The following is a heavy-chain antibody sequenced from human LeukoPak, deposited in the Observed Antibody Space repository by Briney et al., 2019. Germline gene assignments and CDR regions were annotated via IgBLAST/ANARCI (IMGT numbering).Heavy chain of an antibody. V-gene: IGHV4-59*01. CDR3: ARDSGAYDGNFDY. Sequence: KPSETLSLTCTVSGGSISSYYWSWIRQPPGKGLEWIGYTYYSGRTNYNPSLKSRVTISVDTSKNQFSLKLSSVIAADTAVYYCARDSGAYDGNFDYWGQGTLVTVSS. D-gene: IGHD5-12*01. J-gene: IGHJ4*02. CDR2: TYYSGRT. CDR1: GGSISSYY.